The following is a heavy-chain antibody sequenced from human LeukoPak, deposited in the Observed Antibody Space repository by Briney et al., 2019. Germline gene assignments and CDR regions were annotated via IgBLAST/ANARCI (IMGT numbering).Heavy chain of an antibody. V-gene: IGHV3-30-3*01. Sequence: PGGSLRLSCVASGFTFSTYAMHWVRQAPGKGLEWVAFISYDGTNKYCADSVKGRFTISRDNSKNTLYLQMNSLRAEDTALYYCAREILTGYAFDIWGQGTMVTVSS. CDR1: GFTFSTYA. D-gene: IGHD7-27*01. J-gene: IGHJ3*02. CDR3: AREILTGYAFDI. CDR2: ISYDGTNK.